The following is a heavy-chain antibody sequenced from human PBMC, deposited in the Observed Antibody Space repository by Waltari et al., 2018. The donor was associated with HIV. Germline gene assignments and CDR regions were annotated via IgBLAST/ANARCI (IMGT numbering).Heavy chain of an antibody. V-gene: IGHV3-66*01. CDR1: GFTVSDTY. Sequence: EVQVVEAGGGLVQPGGSLRLSCAASGFTVSDTYVSGVRLASGKGLEWVSVFYRGGSTYYAESVQGRFTISRDNSKNTVSLQMNSLRVEDTAVYYCARGGAMVRGIYYYYYGMDVWGRGTTVTVSS. J-gene: IGHJ6*02. CDR3: ARGGAMVRGIYYYYYGMDV. D-gene: IGHD3-10*01. CDR2: FYRGGST.